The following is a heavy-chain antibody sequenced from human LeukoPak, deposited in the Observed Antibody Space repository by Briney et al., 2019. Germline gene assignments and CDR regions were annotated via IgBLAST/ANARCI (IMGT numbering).Heavy chain of an antibody. CDR1: GFTFDDYT. Sequence: QPRGSLRLSCAASGFTFDDYTMHWVRQAPGKGLEWVSLISWDGGSTYYADSVKGRFTISRDNSKNSLYLQMNSLRTEDTALYYSAKGSSISGSFEPYYFDYWGQGTLVTVSS. CDR2: ISWDGGST. CDR3: AKGSSISGSFEPYYFDY. V-gene: IGHV3-43*01. D-gene: IGHD1-26*01. J-gene: IGHJ4*02.